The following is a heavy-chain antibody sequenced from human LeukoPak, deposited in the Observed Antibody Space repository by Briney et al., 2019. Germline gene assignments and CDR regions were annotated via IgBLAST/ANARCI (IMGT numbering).Heavy chain of an antibody. CDR3: ARGIAAPPGYFDY. CDR1: GGTFIIYA. CDR2: IIPIFGIA. J-gene: IGHJ4*02. Sequence: ASVKVSFKASGGTFIIYAISWVRQAPGQGREWMGGIIPIFGIANYTQKFQGRGTITADKTTSTAYMELSSLRSEDTAVYYCARGIAAPPGYFDYWGQGTLVTVSS. V-gene: IGHV1-69*17. D-gene: IGHD6-13*01.